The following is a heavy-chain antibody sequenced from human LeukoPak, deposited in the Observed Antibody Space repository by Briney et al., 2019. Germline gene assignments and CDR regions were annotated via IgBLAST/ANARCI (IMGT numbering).Heavy chain of an antibody. J-gene: IGHJ3*02. CDR3: AKVRYSYGFNDAFDI. D-gene: IGHD5-18*01. Sequence: GGSLRLSCAASGFTFTNAWMSWVRQAPGEGLEWVAVISYDGSNKYYADSVKGRFTISRDNSKNTLYLQMNSLRAEDTAVYYCAKVRYSYGFNDAFDIWGQGTMVTVSS. CDR2: ISYDGSNK. V-gene: IGHV3-30*18. CDR1: GFTFTNAW.